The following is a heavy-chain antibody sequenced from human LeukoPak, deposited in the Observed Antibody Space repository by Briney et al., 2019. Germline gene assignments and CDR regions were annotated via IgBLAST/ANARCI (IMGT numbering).Heavy chain of an antibody. Sequence: SETLSLTCTVSGGSISSGGYYWTWIRQHPGKGLEWIGYIYYSGSTSYNPSLKSRVTISVDTSKNQFSLKLSSVTAADTAVYYCARGADSSGYYSIFYFDYWGQGTLVTVSS. CDR1: GGSISSGGYY. CDR2: IYYSGST. J-gene: IGHJ4*02. V-gene: IGHV4-31*03. CDR3: ARGADSSGYYSIFYFDY. D-gene: IGHD3-22*01.